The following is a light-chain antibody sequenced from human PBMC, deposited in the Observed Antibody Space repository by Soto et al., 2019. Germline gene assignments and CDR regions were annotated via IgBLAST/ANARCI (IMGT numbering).Light chain of an antibody. V-gene: IGLV2-23*01. CDR2: EGS. CDR1: SSAVGSYNL. Sequence: QSALTQPASVSGSPGQSITISCTGTSSAVGSYNLVSWYQQHPGKAPKLMIYEGSKRPSGVSNRFSGSKSGNTASLTISGLQAEDEAAYYCCSYAGSSFVVFGGGTKLTVL. J-gene: IGLJ2*01. CDR3: CSYAGSSFVV.